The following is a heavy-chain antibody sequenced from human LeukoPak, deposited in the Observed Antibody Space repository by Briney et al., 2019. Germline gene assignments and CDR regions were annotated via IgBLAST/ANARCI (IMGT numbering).Heavy chain of an antibody. CDR2: ISSSSSTI. CDR3: ARGEYCSGGSCYTVY. J-gene: IGHJ4*02. V-gene: IGHV3-48*01. Sequence: GGSLRLSCAASGLTFSSYSMNWVRQAPGKGLEWVSYISSSSSTIYYADSVKGRFTISRDNAKNSLYLQMNSLRAEDTAVYYCARGEYCSGGSCYTVYWGQGTLVTVSS. D-gene: IGHD2-15*01. CDR1: GLTFSSYS.